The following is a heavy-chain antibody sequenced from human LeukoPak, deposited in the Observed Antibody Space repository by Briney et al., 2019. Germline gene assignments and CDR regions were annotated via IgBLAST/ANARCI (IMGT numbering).Heavy chain of an antibody. D-gene: IGHD2-2*01. Sequence: ASVKVSCKASGYTFTSYYMHWVRQAPGQGLEWMGIINPSGGSTSYAQKFQGRVTMTRDTSTSTVYMELSSLRSEDTAVYYCARDSTSSGGYYYYGMDVWGQGTTVTVSS. CDR3: ARDSTSSGGYYYYGMDV. CDR2: INPSGGST. V-gene: IGHV1-46*01. CDR1: GYTFTSYY. J-gene: IGHJ6*02.